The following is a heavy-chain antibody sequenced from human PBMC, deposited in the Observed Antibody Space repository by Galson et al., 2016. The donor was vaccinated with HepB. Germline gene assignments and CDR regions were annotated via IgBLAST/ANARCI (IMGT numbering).Heavy chain of an antibody. Sequence: ETLSLTCAVYSGSFSGYYWSWRRQSPGKGLEWIGEVNHGGTTNNNPSLKSRVTISLDTSKNQFSLKLRSVTAADTAVYYCARATRGKGQYSSRFYYYGMDVWGQVTTVTVSS. CDR3: ARATRGKGQYSSRFYYYGMDV. V-gene: IGHV4-34*01. D-gene: IGHD2-2*01. CDR2: VNHGGTT. CDR1: SGSFSGYY. J-gene: IGHJ6*02.